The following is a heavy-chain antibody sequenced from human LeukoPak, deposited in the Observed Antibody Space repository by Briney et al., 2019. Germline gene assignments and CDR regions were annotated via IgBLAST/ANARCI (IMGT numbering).Heavy chain of an antibody. Sequence: GGSLRLSCAASGFTFTNAWMSWVRQAPGKGLEGIGRIKPKSDGGTTDYAATGKGRFTISRDDSKNTVYLQVNSLKTEDTAMYYCTTDGGIGPRPIFDYWGQGSLVTVSS. V-gene: IGHV3-15*01. CDR2: IKPKSDGGTT. J-gene: IGHJ4*02. CDR1: GFTFTNAW. CDR3: TTDGGIGPRPIFDY. D-gene: IGHD6-6*01.